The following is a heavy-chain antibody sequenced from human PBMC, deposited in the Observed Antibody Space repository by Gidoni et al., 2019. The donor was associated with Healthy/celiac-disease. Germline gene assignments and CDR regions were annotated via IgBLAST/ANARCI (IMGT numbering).Heavy chain of an antibody. CDR1: GFTFSSSA. J-gene: IGHJ4*02. Sequence: EVQLLESGGGLVQPGGSLRLSCAASGFTFSSSAMSWSRQAPGKGLEWVSAISGSGGSTYYADSVKGRFTISRDNSKNTLYLQMNSLRAEDTAVYYCAKADPLVTYYYDSSGYPLFDYWGQGTLVTVSS. D-gene: IGHD3-22*01. V-gene: IGHV3-23*01. CDR3: AKADPLVTYYYDSSGYPLFDY. CDR2: ISGSGGST.